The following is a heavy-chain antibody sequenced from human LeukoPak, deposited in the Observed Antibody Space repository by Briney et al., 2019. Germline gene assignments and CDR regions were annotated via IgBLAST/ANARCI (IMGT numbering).Heavy chain of an antibody. CDR1: GFTFSDAW. CDR3: TTRGGFGY. J-gene: IGHJ4*02. Sequence: KSGGSLRLPCAGSGFTFSDAWMSWVRQTPAKGLEWVGRFKSKIDGGTTDYAAFVKGRFTISRDDLRNTVYLQMNSLKSEDTAVYYCTTRGGFGYWGQGTLVTVSS. V-gene: IGHV3-15*01. CDR2: FKSKIDGGTT. D-gene: IGHD2-15*01.